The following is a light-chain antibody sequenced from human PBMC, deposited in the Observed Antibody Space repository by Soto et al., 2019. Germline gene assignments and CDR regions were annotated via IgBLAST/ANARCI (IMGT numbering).Light chain of an antibody. CDR3: QQRSNWSWT. CDR2: DAS. CDR1: QSVSSY. Sequence: EIVLTQSPATLSLSPGERATLSCRASQSVSSYLAWYQQKPGQAPRLLMYDASNRATGIPARFSGSGSGTDFTLTISSLEPEDFAVYYCQQRSNWSWTFGQGDQGGYQ. V-gene: IGKV3-11*01. J-gene: IGKJ1*01.